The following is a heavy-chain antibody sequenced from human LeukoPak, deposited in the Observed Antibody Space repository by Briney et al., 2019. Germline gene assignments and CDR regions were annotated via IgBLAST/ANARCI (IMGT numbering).Heavy chain of an antibody. J-gene: IGHJ4*02. V-gene: IGHV1-2*02. Sequence: ASVKVSCKASGYTFTGYYMHWVRQAPGQGLEWMGWINPNSGGTNYAQKFQGRVTTTRDTSISTAYMELSRLRSDDTAVYYCAGNNGYSYAFDYWGQGTLVTVSS. D-gene: IGHD5-18*01. CDR3: AGNNGYSYAFDY. CDR1: GYTFTGYY. CDR2: INPNSGGT.